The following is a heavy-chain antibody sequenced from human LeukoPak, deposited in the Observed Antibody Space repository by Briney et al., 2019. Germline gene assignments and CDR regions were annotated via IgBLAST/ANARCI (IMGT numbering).Heavy chain of an antibody. Sequence: SETLSLTCTVSGGSISSGGYYWSWIRHHPGKGLEWIGYIYYSGSTYYNPSLKSRVTISVDTSKNQFSLKLSSVTAADTAVYYCAREVVVAGKGGFDYWGQGTLVTVSS. CDR3: AREVVVAGKGGFDY. J-gene: IGHJ4*02. CDR1: GGSISSGGYY. D-gene: IGHD6-19*01. CDR2: IYYSGST. V-gene: IGHV4-31*03.